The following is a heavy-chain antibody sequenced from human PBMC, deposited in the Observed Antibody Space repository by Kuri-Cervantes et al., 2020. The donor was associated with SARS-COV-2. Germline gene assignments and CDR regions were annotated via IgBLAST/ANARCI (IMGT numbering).Heavy chain of an antibody. D-gene: IGHD7-27*01. J-gene: IGHJ6*03. CDR1: GGSISSHY. V-gene: IGHV4-59*11. CDR3: VREYWGPGYYYMDV. CDR2: IYYTGST. Sequence: SQTLSLTCTVSGGSISSHYWSWIRQPPGKGLEWIGYIYYTGSTFYTPSLESRVTISIDTSGNHFSLKLRSVTAADTAVYYCVREYWGPGYYYMDVWGKGTTVTVSS.